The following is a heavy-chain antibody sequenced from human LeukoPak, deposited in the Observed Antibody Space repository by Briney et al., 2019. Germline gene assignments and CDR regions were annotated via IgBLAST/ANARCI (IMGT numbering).Heavy chain of an antibody. CDR2: ISGSISSK. Sequence: GGSLRLSCSASGFGFSSYTMNWVRQAPGKGLEWVSSISGSISSKLYAESVKGRFTISRDNAKNSLYLQMNILRAEDTAVYYCVSGSYEGGYYGMDVWGQGTTVTVSS. J-gene: IGHJ6*02. D-gene: IGHD1-26*01. CDR3: VSGSYEGGYYGMDV. CDR1: GFGFSSYT. V-gene: IGHV3-21*01.